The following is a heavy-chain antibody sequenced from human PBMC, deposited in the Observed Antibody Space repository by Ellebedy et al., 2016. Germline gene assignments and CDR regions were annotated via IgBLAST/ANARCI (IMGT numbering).Heavy chain of an antibody. V-gene: IGHV1-18*04. J-gene: IGHJ4*02. CDR3: AGFSFSSGPLTDY. Sequence: ASVKVSCKASGYTFTSYGISWVRQAPGQGLEWMGWIAAYNGNTNYSPRFQGRVTLTTETPTRTGYMELRGLRPDDTAVYYCAGFSFSSGPLTDYWGQGTLVTVSS. CDR1: GYTFTSYG. D-gene: IGHD6-19*01. CDR2: IAAYNGNT.